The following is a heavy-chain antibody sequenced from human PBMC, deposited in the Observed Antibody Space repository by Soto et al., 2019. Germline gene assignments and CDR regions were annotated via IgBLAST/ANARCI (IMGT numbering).Heavy chain of an antibody. CDR3: ARHLWDYYYYGMDV. J-gene: IGHJ6*02. Sequence: ASVKVSCKASGYTFTSYGISWVRQAPGQGLEWMGWISAYNGNTNYAQKLQGRVTMTTDTSTSTAYLQWSSLKASDTAMYYCARHLWDYYYYGMDVWGQGTTVTVSS. CDR1: GYTFTSYG. CDR2: ISAYNGNT. D-gene: IGHD3-16*01. V-gene: IGHV1-18*01.